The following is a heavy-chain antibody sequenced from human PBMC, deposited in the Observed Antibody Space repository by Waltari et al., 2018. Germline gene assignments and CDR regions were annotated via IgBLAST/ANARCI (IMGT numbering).Heavy chain of an antibody. CDR3: AKDRITISALDP. D-gene: IGHD3-3*01. J-gene: IGHJ5*02. Sequence: EVQLLESGGGLVQPGGSLRLSCAASGFPFSSYGMSWVRQAPGKGPEWVSGISDSGAGTYYADSVKGRFTISRDNSKNILYLQMNSLRAEDTAVYYCAKDRITISALDPWGQGTLVTVSS. CDR1: GFPFSSYG. V-gene: IGHV3-23*01. CDR2: ISDSGAGT.